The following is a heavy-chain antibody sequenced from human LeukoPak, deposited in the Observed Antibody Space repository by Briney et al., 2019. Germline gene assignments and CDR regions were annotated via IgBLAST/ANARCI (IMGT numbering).Heavy chain of an antibody. CDR3: ACDSPHDHTVGFDY. J-gene: IGHJ4*02. V-gene: IGHV3-74*01. CDR2: INSDGSNT. D-gene: IGHD2-21*01. CDR1: ASSFRNFW. Sequence: GGSLRLSCAASASSFRNFWMHWVRHVPGKGLVWVSRINSDGSNTAYADSVKGRFTISRDNAKNTLHLQMNDLRAEDTAVYYCACDSPHDHTVGFDYWGQGTLVTVSP.